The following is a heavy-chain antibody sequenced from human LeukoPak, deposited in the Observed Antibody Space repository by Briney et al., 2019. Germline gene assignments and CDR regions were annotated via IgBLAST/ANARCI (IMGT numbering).Heavy chain of an antibody. D-gene: IGHD2-21*02. CDR2: IYYSGST. V-gene: IGHV4-31*03. CDR1: GGSISSGGYY. CDR3: ARGVARTSATAISTSYYFDY. J-gene: IGHJ4*02. Sequence: SQTLSLTCTVSGGSISSGGYYWSWIRQHPGKGLEWIGYIYYSGSTYYNPSLKSRVTISVDTSKNQFSLKLSSVTAADTAVYYCARGVARTSATAISTSYYFDYWGQGTLVTVSS.